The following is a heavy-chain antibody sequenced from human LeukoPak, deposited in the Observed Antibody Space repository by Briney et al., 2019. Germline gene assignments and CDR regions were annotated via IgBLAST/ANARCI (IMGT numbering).Heavy chain of an antibody. CDR3: AKAHRTSITIFGVVILPFDY. V-gene: IGHV3-23*01. Sequence: GGSLRLSCAASGFTFSSYAMSWVRRAPGKGLVSLSRTSGDGTYTDYADSVKGRFTISRDNSKNTLYLQMNSLRAEDTAVYYCAKAHRTSITIFGVVILPFDYWGQGTLVTVSS. D-gene: IGHD3-3*01. CDR2: TSGDGTYT. CDR1: GFTFSSYA. J-gene: IGHJ4*02.